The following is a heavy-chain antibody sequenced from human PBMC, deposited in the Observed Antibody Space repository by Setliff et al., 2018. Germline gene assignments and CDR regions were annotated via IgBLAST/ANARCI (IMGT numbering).Heavy chain of an antibody. J-gene: IGHJ6*03. V-gene: IGHV4-39*01. CDR1: GDSVTSDSYY. CDR3: VRQTSHAGIVIPYYYYFYMDV. Sequence: TLSLTCIVTGDSVTSDSYYWGWVRQPPGKGLEWVGSVSYSGSPYHNPSLKSRVSLSLDTSENQFPLTLTSVTAADAAVYYCVRQTSHAGIVIPYYYYFYMDVWGTGTTVTVSS. CDR2: VSYSGSP. D-gene: IGHD1-1*01.